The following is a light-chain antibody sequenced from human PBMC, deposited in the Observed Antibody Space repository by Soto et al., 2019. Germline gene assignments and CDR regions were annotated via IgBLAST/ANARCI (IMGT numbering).Light chain of an antibody. CDR3: QQYGSSPLT. CDR2: GAS. J-gene: IGKJ4*01. V-gene: IGKV3-20*01. Sequence: EIVLTQSPGTLSLSPGERATLSCRASQSVSSSYLAWYQQKPGQAPRLLIYGASSQATGIPDRFSGSGAGTHYTLAISRLEPEDFAVYYCQQYGSSPLTFGGGTKVEIK. CDR1: QSVSSSY.